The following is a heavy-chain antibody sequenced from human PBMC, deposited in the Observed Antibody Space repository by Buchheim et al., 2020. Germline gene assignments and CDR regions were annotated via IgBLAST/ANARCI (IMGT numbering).Heavy chain of an antibody. J-gene: IGHJ4*02. CDR1: GFTFSNYA. Sequence: EVQLLESGGGLVQPGGSLRLSCAASGFTFSNYALSWVRQAPGKGLEWVSSISATGGSTYYADSVKGRFSISRDNSENALYLQMNSLRAEDTAVYYCAKEKGIAVAGSFDYWGQGTL. D-gene: IGHD6-19*01. CDR2: ISATGGST. V-gene: IGHV3-23*01. CDR3: AKEKGIAVAGSFDY.